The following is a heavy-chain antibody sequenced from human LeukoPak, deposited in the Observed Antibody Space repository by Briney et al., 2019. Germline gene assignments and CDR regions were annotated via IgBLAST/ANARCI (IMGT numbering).Heavy chain of an antibody. CDR1: GDSISSSSSY. D-gene: IGHD6-19*01. CDR3: ARAGSSGWYSFDDAFDI. CDR2: IYYSGST. Sequence: PSETLSLTCSVSGDSISSSSSYWGWIRQPPGKGLEWIGSIYYSGSTYYNTSLKSRVTISVDTSKNQFSLKLSSVTAADTAVYYCARAGSSGWYSFDDAFDIWGQGTMVTVSS. V-gene: IGHV4-39*07. J-gene: IGHJ3*02.